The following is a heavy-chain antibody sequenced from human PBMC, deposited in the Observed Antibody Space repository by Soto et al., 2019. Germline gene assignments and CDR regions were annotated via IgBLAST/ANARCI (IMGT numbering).Heavy chain of an antibody. D-gene: IGHD2-15*01. V-gene: IGHV3-23*01. CDR2: ISGSGGST. CDR1: GFTFSSYA. CDR3: AKYGCSGGSCYRPDWFDP. Sequence: GGSLRLSCAASGFTFSSYAMSWVRQAPGKGLEWVSAISGSGGSTYYADSVKGRFTISRDNSKNTLYLQMNSLRAEDTAVYYCAKYGCSGGSCYRPDWFDPWGQGTLVTVSS. J-gene: IGHJ5*02.